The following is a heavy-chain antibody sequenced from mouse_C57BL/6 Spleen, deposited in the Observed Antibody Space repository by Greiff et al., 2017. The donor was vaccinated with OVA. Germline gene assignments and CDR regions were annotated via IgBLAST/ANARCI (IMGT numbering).Heavy chain of an antibody. D-gene: IGHD2-3*01. CDR1: GYTFTDHT. CDR3: ARSSWLLPYYAMDY. CDR2: IYPRDGST. Sequence: QVQLQQSDAELVKPGASVKISCKVSGYTFTDHTIHWLKQRPEQGLEWIGYIYPRDGSTKYNEKFKGKATLTADKSASTAYMQRNSLTSEDSAVYICARSSWLLPYYAMDYWGQGTSVTVSS. J-gene: IGHJ4*01. V-gene: IGHV1-78*01.